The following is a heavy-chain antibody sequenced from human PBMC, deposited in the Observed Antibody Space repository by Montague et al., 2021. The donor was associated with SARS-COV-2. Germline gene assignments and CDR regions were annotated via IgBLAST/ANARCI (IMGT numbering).Heavy chain of an antibody. CDR2: LYYSGST. D-gene: IGHD5-24*01. V-gene: IGHV4-59*01. J-gene: IGHJ4*02. CDR1: GGSISSYY. Sequence: SETLSLTCTVSGGSISSYYWSWIRQPPGKGLEWIGYLYYSGSTNYNPSLKSRVTISVDTSKNQFSLKLSSVTAADTAVYYCARVFPRWLQFDPYFDYWGQGTLVTVSS. CDR3: ARVFPRWLQFDPYFDY.